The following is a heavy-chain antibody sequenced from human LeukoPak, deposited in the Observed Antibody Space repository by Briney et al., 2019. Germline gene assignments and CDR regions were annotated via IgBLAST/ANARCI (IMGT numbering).Heavy chain of an antibody. CDR1: GFIFKNYG. CDR3: ARVGSGSYFLDALDI. Sequence: PGRSLRLSCTASGFIFKNYGMHWVRQTPGKGLEWLAVIWSDGNIKYYADSVKGRFSISRDNFKNHLYLQMSGLRAEDTAVYYCARVGSGSYFLDALDIWGQGTMVTVSS. D-gene: IGHD1-26*01. J-gene: IGHJ3*02. V-gene: IGHV3-33*01. CDR2: IWSDGNIK.